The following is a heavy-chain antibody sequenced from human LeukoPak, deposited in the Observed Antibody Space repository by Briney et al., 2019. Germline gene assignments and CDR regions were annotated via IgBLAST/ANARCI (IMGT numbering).Heavy chain of an antibody. J-gene: IGHJ4*02. CDR2: MNPNSGDS. Sequence: ASVKVSCKASGYTFTNSDINWVRQATGQGLEWMGWMNPNSGDSGNIQKFQGRVTMTRDTSINTAYMELSSLRSEDTAVYYCARSSPSGRNFDHWGQGTLVTVSS. V-gene: IGHV1-8*01. D-gene: IGHD3-10*01. CDR1: GYTFTNSD. CDR3: ARSSPSGRNFDH.